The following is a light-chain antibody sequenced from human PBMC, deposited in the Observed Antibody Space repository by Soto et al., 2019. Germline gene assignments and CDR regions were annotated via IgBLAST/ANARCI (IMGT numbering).Light chain of an antibody. CDR3: MQGTHWPIT. CDR1: QSLXXXXXIAY. Sequence: QSPLSXPVXLGXXAXXSCRSNQSLXXXXXIAYFSWFPQRPGRSPRRLIYKVSNRDSGVPARFSGSGSGTDFALKISRVEAEDVGVYYCMQGTHWPITFGQGTRLEIK. J-gene: IGKJ5*01. V-gene: IGKV2-30*02. CDR2: KVS.